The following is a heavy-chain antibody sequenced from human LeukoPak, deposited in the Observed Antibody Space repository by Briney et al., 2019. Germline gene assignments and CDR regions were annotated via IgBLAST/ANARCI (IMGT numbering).Heavy chain of an antibody. CDR3: AKDRGGPADAFDI. CDR2: ISGSGGST. V-gene: IGHV3-23*01. Sequence: SGGALRLSRSAPWFTLFSYALSWVRQAPGEGVGWGSAISGSGGSTYYADSVKGRFTISRDNSKNTLYLQMNSLRAEDTAVYYCAKDRGGPADAFDIWGQGTMVTVSS. D-gene: IGHD3-10*01. J-gene: IGHJ3*02. CDR1: WFTLFSYA.